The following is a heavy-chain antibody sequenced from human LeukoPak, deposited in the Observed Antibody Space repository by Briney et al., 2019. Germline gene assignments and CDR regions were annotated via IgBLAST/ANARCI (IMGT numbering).Heavy chain of an antibody. CDR3: AKGFDSSSDAFDI. CDR2: ISGSGGST. V-gene: IGHV3-23*01. CDR1: GFTFSSYA. J-gene: IGHJ3*02. Sequence: GGALRLSCAASGFTFSSYAMSWVRQAPGKGLEWVSAISGSGGSTYYADSVKGRFTISRENSKNTLYLQMNSLRAEDTAVYYCAKGFDSSSDAFDIWGQGTMVTVSS. D-gene: IGHD6-6*01.